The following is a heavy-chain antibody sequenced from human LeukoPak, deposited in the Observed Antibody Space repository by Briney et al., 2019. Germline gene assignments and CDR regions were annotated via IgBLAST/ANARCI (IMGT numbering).Heavy chain of an antibody. J-gene: IGHJ4*02. D-gene: IGHD3-22*01. CDR2: ISYDGSNK. Sequence: GGSLILSCAASGFTFSSYGMHWVRQAPGKGLEWVAVISYDGSNKYYADSVKGRFTISRDNSKNTLYLQMNSLRAEDTAVYYCAITMIVASTGYFDYWGQGTLVTVSS. CDR1: GFTFSSYG. V-gene: IGHV3-30*03. CDR3: AITMIVASTGYFDY.